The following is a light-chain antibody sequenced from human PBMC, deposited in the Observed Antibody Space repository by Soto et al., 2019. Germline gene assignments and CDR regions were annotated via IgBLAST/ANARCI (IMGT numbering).Light chain of an antibody. CDR2: DAS. CDR1: QTISRR. J-gene: IGKJ2*01. Sequence: DIQMTQSPSTLSASVGDRVIITCRASQTISRRLGWYQQKPGQAPKLLIYDASTLESGVPARFSGSASGTEFTLTISSLHPDDFATYYCQQYYSFGRGTKLEIK. V-gene: IGKV1-5*01. CDR3: QQYYS.